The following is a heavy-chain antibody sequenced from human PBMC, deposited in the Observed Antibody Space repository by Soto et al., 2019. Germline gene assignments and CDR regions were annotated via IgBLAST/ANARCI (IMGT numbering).Heavy chain of an antibody. CDR1: GGSISSGDYY. V-gene: IGHV4-30-4*01. J-gene: IGHJ4*02. CDR2: IYYSGST. D-gene: IGHD3-22*01. CDR3: ARARGYYDSSGFQYYFDY. Sequence: QVQLQESGPGLVKPSQTLSLTCTVSGGSISSGDYYWSWIRQPPGKGLEWIGYIYYSGSTYYNPYLKSRVTISVDTSKNQFSLKLSSVTAADTAVYYCARARGYYDSSGFQYYFDYWGQGTLVTVSS.